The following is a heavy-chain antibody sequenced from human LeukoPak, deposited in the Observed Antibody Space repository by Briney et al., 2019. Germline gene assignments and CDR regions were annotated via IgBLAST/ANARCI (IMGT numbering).Heavy chain of an antibody. J-gene: IGHJ4*02. CDR2: ISSSSSYI. CDR3: AKRMAVAGAFDY. D-gene: IGHD6-19*01. Sequence: GGSLRLSCAASGFTFSSYIMNWVRQAPGKGLEWVSSISSSSSYIYYADSVKGRFTISRDNAKNSLYLQMNSLRAEDTAVYYCAKRMAVAGAFDYWGQGTLVTVSS. CDR1: GFTFSSYI. V-gene: IGHV3-21*01.